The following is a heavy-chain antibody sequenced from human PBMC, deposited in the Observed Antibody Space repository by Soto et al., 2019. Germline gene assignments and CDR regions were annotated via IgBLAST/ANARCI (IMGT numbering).Heavy chain of an antibody. D-gene: IGHD5-12*01. J-gene: IGHJ4*02. CDR1: GFTFSTYA. V-gene: IGHV3-23*01. CDR2: ISGSGGST. Sequence: VQLLESGGGLVQPGGSLRLSCAASGFTFSTYAMSWVRQAPGKGLEWVSVISGSGGSTYYADSVKGRFTISRDNSKNTLYLQTNSLRAEDTAVYYCAKDRHEDSGYDYQDYFDYWGQGTLVPVSS. CDR3: AKDRHEDSGYDYQDYFDY.